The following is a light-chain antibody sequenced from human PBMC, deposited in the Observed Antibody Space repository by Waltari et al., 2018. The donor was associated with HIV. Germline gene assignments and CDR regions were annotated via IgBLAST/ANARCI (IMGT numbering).Light chain of an antibody. CDR1: GKDLGAFDY. CDR3: CSYTSSDTWV. J-gene: IGLJ3*02. CDR2: DVS. Sequence: QSALTQPASVSGSPGQSVTVSCSGSGKDLGAFDYVSWFQQHPDKAPQFIIFDVSKRPSGISDRFSASKSGNTASLTISGLQPEDEADYFCCSYTSSDTWVFGGGTKVTVL. V-gene: IGLV2-14*03.